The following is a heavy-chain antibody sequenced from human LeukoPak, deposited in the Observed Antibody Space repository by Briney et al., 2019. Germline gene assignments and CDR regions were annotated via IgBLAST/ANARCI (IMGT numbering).Heavy chain of an antibody. CDR1: GFTFRSDW. CDR3: ARDVTYYDSSYYYDAFDL. CDR2: IKRDGSEK. D-gene: IGHD3-22*01. V-gene: IGHV3-7*01. J-gene: IGHJ3*01. Sequence: GGSLRLSCAASGFTFRSDWMTWVRQAPGEGLEWVANIKRDGSEKHYVDSVWGRFTISRDNAKSSLYLQLNSLRAEDTAVYYCARDVTYYDSSYYYDAFDLWGQGTMVTVSS.